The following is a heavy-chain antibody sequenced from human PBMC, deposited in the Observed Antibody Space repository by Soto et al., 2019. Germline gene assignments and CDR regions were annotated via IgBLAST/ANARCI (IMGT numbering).Heavy chain of an antibody. CDR2: IYYSGST. J-gene: IGHJ5*02. V-gene: IGHV4-59*01. CDR1: GGSISSYY. D-gene: IGHD3-3*01. CDR3: ARDGESIFGVSNWFDP. Sequence: QVQLQESGPGLVKPSETLSLTCTVSGGSISSYYWSWIRQPPGKGLEWIGYIYYSGSTNYNPSLKSRVTISVDTSKNLFSLKLSSVTAADTAVYYCARDGESIFGVSNWFDPWGQGTLVTVSS.